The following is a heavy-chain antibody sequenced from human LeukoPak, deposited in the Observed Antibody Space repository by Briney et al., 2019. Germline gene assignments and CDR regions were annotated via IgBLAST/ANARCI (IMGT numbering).Heavy chain of an antibody. CDR1: GYTFTDNY. D-gene: IGHD3-3*01. J-gene: IGHJ5*02. CDR3: ARVGIKIFGGWAPFDP. V-gene: IGHV1-2*02. Sequence: GASVKVSCKASGYTFTDNYIHWVRQAPGQGLEWMGWINPLSGGPMYAQKFQGRVTMTRDTSLSTAYIELNGLKSDDTAIYYCARVGIKIFGGWAPFDPWGQGTLVTVS. CDR2: INPLSGGP.